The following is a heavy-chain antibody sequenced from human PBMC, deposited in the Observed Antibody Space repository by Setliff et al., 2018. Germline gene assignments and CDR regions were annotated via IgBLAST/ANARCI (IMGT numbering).Heavy chain of an antibody. Sequence: ASVKVSCKASGYTFTRYYMYWVRQAPGQGLEWVGWISPHTGNTYYAPNFEGRVSLTTDTSTSTAYMELRSLRSDDTAVYYCLRLVRYCTKIACQATSGDEVWGLGTLVTVSS. CDR3: LRLVRYCTKIACQATSGDEV. V-gene: IGHV1-18*04. D-gene: IGHD2-8*01. J-gene: IGHJ4*02. CDR2: ISPHTGNT. CDR1: GYTFTRYY.